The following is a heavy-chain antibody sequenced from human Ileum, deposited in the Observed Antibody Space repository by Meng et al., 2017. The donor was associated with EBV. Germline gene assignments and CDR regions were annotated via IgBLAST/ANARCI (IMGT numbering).Heavy chain of an antibody. CDR3: AKEQDDGDRGIHRIDS. D-gene: IGHD5-18*01. V-gene: IGHV4-39*07. J-gene: IGHJ5*01. CDR2: IHYNGGT. CDR1: GGSISTSSYF. Sequence: QLQLRESGPGLVKPSEPLPLPCTVSGGSISTSSYFWGWNRQTPGKGLEWIGSIHYNGGTAYNPSLQSRVTMSVDTSKNQFSLRLTSVTAADTAVYYCAKEQDDGDRGIHRIDSWGREPWSPSPQ.